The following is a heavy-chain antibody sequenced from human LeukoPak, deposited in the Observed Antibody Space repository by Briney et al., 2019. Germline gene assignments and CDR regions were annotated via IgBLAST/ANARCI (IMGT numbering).Heavy chain of an antibody. CDR3: ARVKDSSGYYFYGHFDY. Sequence: GGSLRLSCAASGFTFSSYGMHWVRQAPGKGLEWVAVISYDGSNKYYADSVKGRFTISRDNSKNTLYLQMNSLRAEDTAVYYCARVKDSSGYYFYGHFDYWGQGTLVIVSS. J-gene: IGHJ4*02. CDR1: GFTFSSYG. V-gene: IGHV3-30*19. CDR2: ISYDGSNK. D-gene: IGHD3-22*01.